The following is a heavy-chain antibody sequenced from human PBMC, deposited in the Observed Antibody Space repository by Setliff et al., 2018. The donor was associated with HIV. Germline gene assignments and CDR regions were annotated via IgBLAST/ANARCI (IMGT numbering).Heavy chain of an antibody. CDR3: ARTARVFDF. V-gene: IGHV4-4*09. Sequence: KASETLSLTCTVSDDSITGYYWSWIRQSPGKGLQCIGYIFESGGTNYNPSLRSRVTISMDTSKRQFSLTLTSVTAADTAVYYCARTARVFDFWGQGTPVTVSS. CDR2: IFESGGT. J-gene: IGHJ4*02. CDR1: DDSITGYY.